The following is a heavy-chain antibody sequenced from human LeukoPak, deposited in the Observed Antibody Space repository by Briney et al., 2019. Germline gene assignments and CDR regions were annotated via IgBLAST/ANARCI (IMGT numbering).Heavy chain of an antibody. CDR3: ARRYGDYVRYFDY. D-gene: IGHD4-17*01. V-gene: IGHV1-3*01. CDR2: INAGNGNT. Sequence: ASVKVSCKASGYTFTGYYMHWVRQAPGQRLEWMGWINAGNGNTKYSQKFQGRVTITRDTSASTAYMELSSLRSEDTAVYYCARRYGDYVRYFDYWGQGTLVTVSS. CDR1: GYTFTGYY. J-gene: IGHJ4*02.